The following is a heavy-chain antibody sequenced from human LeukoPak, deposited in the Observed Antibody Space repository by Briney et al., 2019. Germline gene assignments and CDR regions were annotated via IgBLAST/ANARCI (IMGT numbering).Heavy chain of an antibody. CDR3: ARGVGSSSSNWFDL. CDR2: VYSSGNT. J-gene: IGHJ5*02. Sequence: PSQTLSLTCTVSGDSISSGTYYWSWIRQPAGKGLEWIGRVYSSGNTNYNPSLKSRVTISIDTSKNQFSLRLSSVTAADTAAYYCARGVGSSSSNWFDLWGQGTLVTVSS. V-gene: IGHV4-61*02. CDR1: GDSISSGTYY. D-gene: IGHD6-6*01.